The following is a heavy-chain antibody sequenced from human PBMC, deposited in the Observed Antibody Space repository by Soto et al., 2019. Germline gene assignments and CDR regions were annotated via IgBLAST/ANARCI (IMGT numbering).Heavy chain of an antibody. D-gene: IGHD5-18*01. CDR1: GISLRTGGVG. V-gene: IGHV2-5*02. Sequence: XGPTLVNPTQSLTLTCTSSGISLRTGGVGVGWTRQPPGKALEWLALIYWDDDKRYSPSLKNRLIITKDTSKNQVVLTMTNMDPVDTATYYCAHSLSGDIYENRGPGVLVTVSS. J-gene: IGHJ4*02. CDR3: AHSLSGDIYEN. CDR2: IYWDDDK.